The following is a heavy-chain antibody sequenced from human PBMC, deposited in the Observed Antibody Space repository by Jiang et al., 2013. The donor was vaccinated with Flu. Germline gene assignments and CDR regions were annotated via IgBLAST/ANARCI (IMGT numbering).Heavy chain of an antibody. CDR2: INPNSGGT. CDR1: GYTFTGYY. Sequence: SGAEVKKPGASVKVSCKASGYTFTGYYMHWVRQAPGQGLEWMGWINPNSGGTNYAQKFQGRVTMTRDTSISTAYMELSRLRSDDTAVYYCARSEDSSGYFDAFDIWGQGTMVTVSS. V-gene: IGHV1-2*02. CDR3: ARSEDSSGYFDAFDI. D-gene: IGHD3-22*01. J-gene: IGHJ3*02.